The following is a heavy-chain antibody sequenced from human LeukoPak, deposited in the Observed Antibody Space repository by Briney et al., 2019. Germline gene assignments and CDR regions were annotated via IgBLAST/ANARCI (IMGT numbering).Heavy chain of an antibody. V-gene: IGHV4-38-2*01. J-gene: IGHJ4*02. D-gene: IGHD3-10*01. CDR2: IYYSGST. CDR3: ARHTSREYYFDY. CDR1: GYSISSGYY. Sequence: PSETLSLTCAVSGYSISSGYYWGWIRQPPGKGLEWIGSIYYSGSTYYNPSLKSRVTISVDTSKNQFSLKLSSVTAADTAVYYCARHTSREYYFDYWGQGTLVTVSS.